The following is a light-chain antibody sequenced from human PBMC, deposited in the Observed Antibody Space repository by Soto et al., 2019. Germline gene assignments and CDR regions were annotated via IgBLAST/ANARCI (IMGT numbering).Light chain of an antibody. J-gene: IGKJ3*01. Sequence: DVVMPQSPLSLSVTLGQPASISCRSSQGLVYSDGNTDLHWIQERPGQAPRRLINKVSNRGSGVPDRFSGSGSGTYFTLRISRVEAEDVGVYYCMQATLWPFSFGPGTKVDV. CDR3: MQATLWPFS. CDR2: KVS. CDR1: QGLVYSDGNTD. V-gene: IGKV2-30*01.